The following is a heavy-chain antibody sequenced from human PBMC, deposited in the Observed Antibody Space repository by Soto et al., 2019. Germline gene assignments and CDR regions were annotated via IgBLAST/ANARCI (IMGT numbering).Heavy chain of an antibody. D-gene: IGHD3-9*01. V-gene: IGHV1-69*02. Sequence: QVQLVQSGAEVKKPGSSVKVSCKASGGTFSSYTISWVRQAPGQGLEWMGRIIPILGIANYAQKFQGRVTIPAEQSTSTAYMGLSSLRAEDTAVYYCARGVLRYFDWLSAGYNWFDPWGQGTLVTVSS. CDR3: ARGVLRYFDWLSAGYNWFDP. CDR1: GGTFSSYT. CDR2: IIPILGIA. J-gene: IGHJ5*02.